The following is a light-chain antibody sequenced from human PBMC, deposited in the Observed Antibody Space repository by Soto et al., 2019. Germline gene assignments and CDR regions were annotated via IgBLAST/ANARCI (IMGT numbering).Light chain of an antibody. CDR1: SSDVGGYNY. J-gene: IGLJ1*01. CDR3: SSYTSRSTLV. CDR2: EVT. Sequence: QSVLTQPASVCGSPGQSITISCTGTSSDVGGYNYVSWYQQHPGKAPKLMIYEVTNRPSGVSNRFSGSKSGNTASLTISGLQAEDEADYYCSSYTSRSTLVFGTGTKVTVL. V-gene: IGLV2-14*01.